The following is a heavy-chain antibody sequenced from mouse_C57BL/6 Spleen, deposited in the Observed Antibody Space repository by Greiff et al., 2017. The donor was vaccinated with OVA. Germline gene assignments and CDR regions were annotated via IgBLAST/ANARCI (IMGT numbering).Heavy chain of an antibody. Sequence: EVQLQESGPVLVKPGASVKMSCKASGYTFTDYYMNWVKQSHGKSLEWIGVINPYNGGTSYNQKFKGKATLTVDKSYSTAYMELNSLTSEDSAVYDCARIYYDYDEWYFDVWGTGTTVTVSS. J-gene: IGHJ1*03. CDR3: ARIYYDYDEWYFDV. V-gene: IGHV1-19*01. CDR1: GYTFTDYY. D-gene: IGHD2-4*01. CDR2: INPYNGGT.